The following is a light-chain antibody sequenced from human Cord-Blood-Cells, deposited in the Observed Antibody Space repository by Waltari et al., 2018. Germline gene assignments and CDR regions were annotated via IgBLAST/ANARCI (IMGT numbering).Light chain of an antibody. V-gene: IGKV1-39*01. CDR2: AAS. Sequence: DVQMTPSPSSPSASVVDRVTITCRASQSISSYLNWYQQKPGKAPKLLIYAASSLQSGVPSRFSGSGSGTDFTLTISSLQPEDFATYYCQQSYSTPYTFGQGTKLEIK. J-gene: IGKJ2*01. CDR3: QQSYSTPYT. CDR1: QSISSY.